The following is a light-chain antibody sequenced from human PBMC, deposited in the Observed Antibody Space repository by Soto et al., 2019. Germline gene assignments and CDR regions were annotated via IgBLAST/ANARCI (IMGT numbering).Light chain of an antibody. Sequence: ALTQPASVSGSPGQSITLSCTGTSSDIGGYDYVSWYQRHPGKAPKLIIYDVNNRPSGVSNRFSGSKSGNTASLTISGLQAEDEADYYCTSYASGSSHVVFGGGTQLTVL. CDR1: SSDIGGYDY. CDR3: TSYASGSSHVV. CDR2: DVN. V-gene: IGLV2-14*01. J-gene: IGLJ2*01.